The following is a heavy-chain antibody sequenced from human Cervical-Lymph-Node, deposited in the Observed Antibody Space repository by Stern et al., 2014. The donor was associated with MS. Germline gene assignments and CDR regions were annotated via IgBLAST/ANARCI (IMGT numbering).Heavy chain of an antibody. Sequence: QMQLVQSGAEVKKPGSSVKVSCMASGDTLINFGISWVRQAPGQGLEWMGGIIPMFGTTEYAQKFQGRVSISADESATTVYMELSSLRSEDTAVYYCARDNDDNGMDVWGQGTTVTVSS. CDR2: IIPMFGTT. V-gene: IGHV1-69*01. J-gene: IGHJ6*02. CDR3: ARDNDDNGMDV. D-gene: IGHD1-1*01. CDR1: GDTLINFG.